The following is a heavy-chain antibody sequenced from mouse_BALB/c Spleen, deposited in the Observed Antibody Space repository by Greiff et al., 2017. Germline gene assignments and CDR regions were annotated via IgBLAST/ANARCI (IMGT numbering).Heavy chain of an antibody. V-gene: IGHV5-12-2*01. CDR3: ARQRYYGSKEDYYAMDY. D-gene: IGHD1-1*01. CDR1: GFTFSSYT. J-gene: IGHJ4*01. CDR2: ISNGGGST. Sequence: EVKLMESGGGLVQPGGSLKLSCAASGFTFSSYTMSWVRQTPEKRLEWVAYISNGGGSTYYPDTVKGRFTISRDNAKNTLYLQMSSLKSEDTAMYYCARQRYYGSKEDYYAMDYWGQGTSVTVSS.